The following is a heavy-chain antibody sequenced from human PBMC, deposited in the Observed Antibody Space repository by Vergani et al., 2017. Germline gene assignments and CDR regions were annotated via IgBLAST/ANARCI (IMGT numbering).Heavy chain of an antibody. CDR3: ARGSPYSSSWFFDY. CDR1: GFTFSSYG. Sequence: QVQLVESGGGVVPPGRSLRLSCAASGFTFSSYGMHWVRQAPGKGLEWVAVIWYDGSNKYYADSVKGRFTISRDNSKNTLYLQMNSLRAEDTAVYYCARGSPYSSSWFFDYWGQGTLVTVSS. D-gene: IGHD6-13*01. V-gene: IGHV3-33*01. J-gene: IGHJ4*02. CDR2: IWYDGSNK.